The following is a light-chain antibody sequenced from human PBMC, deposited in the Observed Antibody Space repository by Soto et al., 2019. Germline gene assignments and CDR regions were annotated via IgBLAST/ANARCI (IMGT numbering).Light chain of an antibody. V-gene: IGLV4-69*01. J-gene: IGLJ3*02. CDR3: QTWGTGIQMV. CDR2: LNSDGSH. CDR1: SGHSSYA. Sequence: QSVLTQSPSASASLGASVKLTCTLSSGHSSYAIAWHQQQPEKGPRYLMKLNSDGSHSKGDGIPDRFSGSSSGAERYLTISSLQSEDEADYYCQTWGTGIQMVFGGGTNLTVL.